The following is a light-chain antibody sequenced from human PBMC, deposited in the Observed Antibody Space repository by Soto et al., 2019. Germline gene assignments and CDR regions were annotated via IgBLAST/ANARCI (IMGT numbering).Light chain of an antibody. Sequence: SLLSQPASLSGSPGQSITFSCTGNSSEVWSYNLVSWYQQHAGKAHKLMIYEVSKRPSGVPDRFSGSKSGTSASLAITGLQAEDEADYYCQSYDNSLTDYYVFGTGNKVTVL. J-gene: IGLJ1*01. V-gene: IGLV2-14*02. CDR2: EVS. CDR1: SSEVWSYNL. CDR3: QSYDNSLTDYYV.